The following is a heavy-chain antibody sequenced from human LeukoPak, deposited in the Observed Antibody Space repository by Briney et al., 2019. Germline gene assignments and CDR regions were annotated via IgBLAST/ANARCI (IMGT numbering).Heavy chain of an antibody. CDR2: INRISNII. V-gene: IGHV3-48*02. CDR1: GFSFSSYE. Sequence: PGGSLRLSCAASGFSFSSYEMNWVRQAPGKGLEWVSYINRISNIIDYADSVKGRFTISTDNAKNSLYLQMNSLRDEDTAVYYCARDRDYAFGYWGQGTLVTVSS. J-gene: IGHJ4*02. D-gene: IGHD4-17*01. CDR3: ARDRDYAFGY.